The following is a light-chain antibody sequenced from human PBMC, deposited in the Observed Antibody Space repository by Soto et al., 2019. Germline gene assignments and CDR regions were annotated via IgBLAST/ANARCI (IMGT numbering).Light chain of an antibody. J-gene: IGKJ3*01. CDR1: QSISSY. V-gene: IGKV3-11*01. CDR2: DAS. CDR3: QQRSTWPFT. Sequence: EIVLTQSPATLSLSPGERATLSCRASQSISSYLAWYQQKPDQAPRLLIYDASNRATGIPARFSGSGSGTDFKLTISSLEPEDVAVYYCQQRSTWPFTFGPGTKVDIK.